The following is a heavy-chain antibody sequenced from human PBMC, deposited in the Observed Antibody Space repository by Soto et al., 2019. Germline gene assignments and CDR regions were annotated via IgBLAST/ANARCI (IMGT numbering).Heavy chain of an antibody. CDR3: APLIVMYRGSDF. CDR1: GYSFTHHE. D-gene: IGHD2-8*02. Sequence: ASVKVSCKASGYSFTHHEISWVRQAPGQGLEWMGWINAYNGNTNYAQKFQGRVTMTTDTSTTTAYMELRSLRSDDTAVYFCAPLIVMYRGSDFWGQGTLVTVYS. J-gene: IGHJ4*02. V-gene: IGHV1-18*01. CDR2: INAYNGNT.